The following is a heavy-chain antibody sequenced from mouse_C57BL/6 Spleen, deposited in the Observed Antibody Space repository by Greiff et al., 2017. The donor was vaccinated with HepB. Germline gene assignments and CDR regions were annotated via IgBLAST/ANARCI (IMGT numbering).Heavy chain of an antibody. CDR2: INPNNGGT. Sequence: EVKLQESGPELVKPGASVKMSCKASGYTFTDYNMHWVKQSHGKSLEWIGYINPNNGGTSYNQKFKGKATLTVNKSSSTAYMELRSLTSEDSAVYYCARPFYYGSSSYAMDYWGQGTSVTGSS. D-gene: IGHD1-1*01. CDR3: ARPFYYGSSSYAMDY. CDR1: GYTFTDYN. J-gene: IGHJ4*01. V-gene: IGHV1-22*01.